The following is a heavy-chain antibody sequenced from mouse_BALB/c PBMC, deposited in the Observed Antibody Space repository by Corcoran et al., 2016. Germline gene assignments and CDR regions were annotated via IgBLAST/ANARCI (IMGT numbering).Heavy chain of an antibody. V-gene: IGHV9-3-1*01. Sequence: QIQLVQSGPELKKPGETVKISCKDSGYTFTNYGMNWVKQAPGKGLKWMGWINTYTGEPTYADDFKGRFAFSLETSASTAYLQINNRKNEDTATYFCARNFITTVSPYYAMDYWGQGTSVTVSS. CDR2: INTYTGEP. CDR3: ARNFITTVSPYYAMDY. J-gene: IGHJ4*01. CDR1: GYTFTNYG. D-gene: IGHD1-1*01.